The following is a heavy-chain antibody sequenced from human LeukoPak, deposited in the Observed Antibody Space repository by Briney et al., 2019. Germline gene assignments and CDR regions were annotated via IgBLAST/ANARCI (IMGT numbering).Heavy chain of an antibody. D-gene: IGHD6-19*01. J-gene: IGHJ4*02. CDR3: ARDGMWYSSGWTCFDY. V-gene: IGHV3-7*01. CDR1: GFTFSDCW. CDR2: INQDGSKK. Sequence: GGSLRLSCATSGFTFSDCWMTWVRQAPGKGLEWVANINQDGSKKDYVDSVRGRFTVSRDNAKNSLYLQMNSLRAEDTAVYYCARDGMWYSSGWTCFDYWGQGTLVTVSS.